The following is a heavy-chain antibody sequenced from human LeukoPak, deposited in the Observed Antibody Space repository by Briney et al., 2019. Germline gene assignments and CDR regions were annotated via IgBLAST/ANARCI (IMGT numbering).Heavy chain of an antibody. CDR2: ISTNTGNP. CDR3: AREKVGDTAMVESTNFNY. CDR1: GYTFTGYY. D-gene: IGHD5-18*01. J-gene: IGHJ4*02. Sequence: ASVKVSCKASGYTFTGYYMHWVRQAPGQGLEWMGWISTNTGNPTYAQGFTGRFVFSLDTSVSTAYLQISSLKAEDTAVYYCAREKVGDTAMVESTNFNYWGQGTLVTVSS. V-gene: IGHV7-4-1*02.